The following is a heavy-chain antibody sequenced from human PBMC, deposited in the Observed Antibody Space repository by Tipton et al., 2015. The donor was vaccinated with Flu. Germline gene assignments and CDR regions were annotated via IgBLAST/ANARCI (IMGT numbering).Heavy chain of an antibody. CDR2: IHRGGSP. CDR1: GGSVGSPYC. Sequence: TLSLTCSVSGGSVGSPYCLGWVRQPPGKGLEWIGNIHRGGSPYYNPSLKSRVTMSVDTSQNQFSLKVFSVTAADTAVYYCARHTGDSVRGIIDYWGQGTLVTVSS. CDR3: ARHTGDSVRGIIDY. V-gene: IGHV4-38-2*01. J-gene: IGHJ4*02. D-gene: IGHD3-10*02.